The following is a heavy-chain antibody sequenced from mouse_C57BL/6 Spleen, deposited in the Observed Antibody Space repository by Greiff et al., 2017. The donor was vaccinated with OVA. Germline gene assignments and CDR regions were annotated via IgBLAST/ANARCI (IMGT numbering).Heavy chain of an antibody. Sequence: VQLQQSGAELVRPGASVKLSCTASGFNIKDDYMHWVKQRPEQGLEWIGWIDPENGDTEYASKFQGKATITADTSSNTAYLQLSSLTSEDTAVYYCTTEGVGTRFDYWGQGTTLTVSS. J-gene: IGHJ2*01. D-gene: IGHD3-3*01. CDR1: GFNIKDDY. V-gene: IGHV14-4*01. CDR2: IDPENGDT. CDR3: TTEGVGTRFDY.